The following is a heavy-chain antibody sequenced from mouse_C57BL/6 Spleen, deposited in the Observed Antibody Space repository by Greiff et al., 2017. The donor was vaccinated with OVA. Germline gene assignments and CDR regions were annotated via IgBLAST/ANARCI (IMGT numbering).Heavy chain of an antibody. J-gene: IGHJ1*03. CDR2: IDPSDSNT. D-gene: IGHD2-4*01. CDR1: GYTFTSYW. Sequence: QVQLQQPGAELVMPGASVKLSCKASGYTFTSYWMHWVKQRPGQGLEWIGEIDPSDSNTNYNQKFKGKSTLTVDKSSSTAYMQLSSLTSEDSAVYYCARRYDYDGYFDVWGTGTTVTVSS. V-gene: IGHV1-69*01. CDR3: ARRYDYDGYFDV.